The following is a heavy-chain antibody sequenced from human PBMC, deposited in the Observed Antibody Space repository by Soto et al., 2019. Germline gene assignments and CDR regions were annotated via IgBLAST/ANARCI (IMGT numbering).Heavy chain of an antibody. D-gene: IGHD3-22*01. CDR3: ARGDYFDISGPFSDAFDI. V-gene: IGHV3-7*04. Sequence: SLRLSCAASGFTFSTYWMSWVRQAPGKGPEWVANIKPDGSERWYVDSVKGRFTISRDNAKNSLYLQMNSLRAEDTAVYYCARGDYFDISGPFSDAFDIWGQGTLVTVSS. CDR2: IKPDGSER. CDR1: GFTFSTYW. J-gene: IGHJ3*02.